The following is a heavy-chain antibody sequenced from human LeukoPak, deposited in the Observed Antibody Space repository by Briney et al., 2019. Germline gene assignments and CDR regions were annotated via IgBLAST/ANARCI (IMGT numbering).Heavy chain of an antibody. CDR1: GFTFSSYS. V-gene: IGHV3-21*01. CDR2: ISSSSSYI. Sequence: GGSLRLSCAASGFTFSSYSMNWVRQAPGKGLEWVSSISSSSSYIYYADSVKGRFTISRDNAKNSLYLQMNSLRAEDTAVYYCARDPHYDSSGYSRYIDYWGQGTLVTVSS. D-gene: IGHD3-22*01. J-gene: IGHJ4*02. CDR3: ARDPHYDSSGYSRYIDY.